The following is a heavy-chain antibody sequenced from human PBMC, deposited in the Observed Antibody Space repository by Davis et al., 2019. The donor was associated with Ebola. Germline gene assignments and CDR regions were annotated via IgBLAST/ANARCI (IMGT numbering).Heavy chain of an antibody. CDR3: ARDYHSSYDY. Sequence: ATSVKVSCKASGGTFSSYAISWVRQAPGQGLEWMGGIIPIFGTANYAQKFQGRVTITADESTSTAYMELRSPTSDDTAVYFCARDYHSSYDYWGQGTLITVSS. CDR1: GGTFSSYA. V-gene: IGHV1-69*13. CDR2: IIPIFGTA. D-gene: IGHD4-11*01. J-gene: IGHJ4*02.